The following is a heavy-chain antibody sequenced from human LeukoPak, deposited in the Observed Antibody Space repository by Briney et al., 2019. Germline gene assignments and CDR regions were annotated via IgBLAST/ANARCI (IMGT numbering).Heavy chain of an antibody. J-gene: IGHJ4*02. Sequence: GGSLRLSCAASGFTFSSYVMHWVRQAPGKGLEWVAVMWYDGTTKYYADSVKGRFTISRDNSKNTLYLQMDSLRAEDTAVYYCAKDGAASTYFDYWGPGTLVTVSS. D-gene: IGHD4/OR15-4a*01. CDR1: GFTFSSYV. V-gene: IGHV3-33*06. CDR2: MWYDGTTK. CDR3: AKDGAASTYFDY.